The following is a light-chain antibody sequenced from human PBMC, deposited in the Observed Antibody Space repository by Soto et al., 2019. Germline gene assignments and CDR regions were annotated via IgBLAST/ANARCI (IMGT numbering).Light chain of an antibody. CDR2: DAS. CDR3: QQYNSIRDT. CDR1: QSISSW. V-gene: IGKV1-5*01. Sequence: DIQMTQSPSTLSASVGDRVTITCRASQSISSWLAWYQQKPGKAPKLLIYDASSLESGVPSRFSGSGSGTEFTLTISSLQPDDFAAYYYQQYNSIRDTFGQGTKLEIK. J-gene: IGKJ2*01.